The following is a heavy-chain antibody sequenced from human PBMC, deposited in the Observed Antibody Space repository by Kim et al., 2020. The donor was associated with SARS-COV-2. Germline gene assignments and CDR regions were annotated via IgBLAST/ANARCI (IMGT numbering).Heavy chain of an antibody. J-gene: IGHJ5*02. D-gene: IGHD3-16*01. CDR1: GYNFREYA. V-gene: IGHV1-3*01. Sequence: ASVKVSCKASGYNFREYAIHWVRQAPGHGPEWVGRINAGNGDRIYSPRFNDRVTMTMDTSATTAYMELSNLRSEDTALYYCAGGDGVGPVWLDPWGQGT. CDR3: AGGDGVGPVWLDP. CDR2: INAGNGDR.